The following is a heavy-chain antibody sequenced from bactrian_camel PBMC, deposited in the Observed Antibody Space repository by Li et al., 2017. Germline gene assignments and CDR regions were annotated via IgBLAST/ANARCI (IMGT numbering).Heavy chain of an antibody. CDR2: IDSDYST. CDR3: AAEALGCEGGWPPDGY. Sequence: LVESGGDSVQAGGSLRLSCEGTGYDKPNYCMGWYRQAPGKEREGVAAIDSDYSTSYADSVKGRFTISKDNAKNTLYLLMNSLKPEDTAMYYCAAEALGCEGGWPPDGYWGQGTQVTVS. V-gene: IGHV3S53*01. J-gene: IGHJ4*01. D-gene: IGHD7*01. CDR1: GYDKPNYC.